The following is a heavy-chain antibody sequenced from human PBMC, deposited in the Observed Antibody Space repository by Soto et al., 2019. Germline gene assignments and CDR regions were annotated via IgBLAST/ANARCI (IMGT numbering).Heavy chain of an antibody. CDR3: AKDILRYFDWPYEAPDAFDI. Sequence: PGGVLRLSCAASGCTFSRYAMSWVRQAPGEGGEWVSAISGSGGSTYYADSVKGRFTISRDNSKNTLYLQMNSLRAEDTAVYYCAKDILRYFDWPYEAPDAFDIWGQGTMVTVSS. J-gene: IGHJ3*02. D-gene: IGHD3-9*01. CDR2: ISGSGGST. V-gene: IGHV3-23*01. CDR1: GCTFSRYA.